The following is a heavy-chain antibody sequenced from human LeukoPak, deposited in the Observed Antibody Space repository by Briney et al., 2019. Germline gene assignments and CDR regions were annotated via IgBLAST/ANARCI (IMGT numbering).Heavy chain of an antibody. J-gene: IGHJ4*02. CDR1: GYTFTGYY. V-gene: IGHV1-2*06. D-gene: IGHD4-11*01. CDR2: INPNSGGT. Sequence: GGSLRLSCAASGYTFTGYYMHWVRQAPGQGLEWMGRINPNSGGTNYAQKFQGRVTMTRDTSISTAYMELSRLRSDDTAVYYCWSYNYFDYWGQGTLVTVSS. CDR3: WSYNYFDY.